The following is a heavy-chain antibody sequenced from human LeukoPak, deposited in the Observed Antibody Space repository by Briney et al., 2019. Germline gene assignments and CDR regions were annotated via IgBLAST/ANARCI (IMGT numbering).Heavy chain of an antibody. D-gene: IGHD7-27*01. CDR2: ISSSSSDI. V-gene: IGHV3-21*01. Sequence: GGSLRLSCAASGFTFTGYSMNWVRQAPGKGLEWVSSISSSSSDIYYADSMKGRFTISRGNAKNSVYLQMNSLRGEDTAVYFCARDPWGSRVYWGQGTLVTVSS. J-gene: IGHJ4*02. CDR1: GFTFTGYS. CDR3: ARDPWGSRVY.